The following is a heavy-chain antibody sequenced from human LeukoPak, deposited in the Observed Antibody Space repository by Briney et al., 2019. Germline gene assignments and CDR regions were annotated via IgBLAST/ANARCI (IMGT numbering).Heavy chain of an antibody. CDR1: GGSFSGYY. D-gene: IGHD2-2*01. V-gene: IGHV4-34*01. J-gene: IGHJ4*02. CDR3: ARERHCSSTSCYLHYFDY. Sequence: PSETLSLTCAVYGGSFSGYYWSWIRQPPGKGLEWIGEINHSGSTNYNPSLKGRVTISVDTSKNQFSLKLSSVTAADTAVYYCARERHCSSTSCYLHYFDYWGQGTLVTVSS. CDR2: INHSGST.